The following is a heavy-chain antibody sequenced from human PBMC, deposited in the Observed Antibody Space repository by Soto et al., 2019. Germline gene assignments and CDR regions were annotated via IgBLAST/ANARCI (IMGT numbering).Heavy chain of an antibody. CDR3: ARRYGSCFDY. CDR1: GWSFSGYY. Sequence: ETLSLTCAVYGWSFSGYYWTWIRQPPGTGLEWIGEIYHSGSTNYNPSLKSRVTISVDTSKNQFSLKLSSVTAADTAVHYCARRYGSCFDYWGQGTLVTVS. V-gene: IGHV4-34*01. D-gene: IGHD5-18*01. J-gene: IGHJ4*02. CDR2: IYHSGST.